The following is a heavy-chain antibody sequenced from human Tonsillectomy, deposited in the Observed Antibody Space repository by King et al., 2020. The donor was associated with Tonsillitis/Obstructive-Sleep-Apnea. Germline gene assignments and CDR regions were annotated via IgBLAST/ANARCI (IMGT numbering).Heavy chain of an antibody. CDR2: MASDGSYK. V-gene: IGHV3-30*18. CDR1: GFTFSNYV. CDR3: AKDGSTTFDY. Sequence: VQLVESGGGVVQPGRSLRLSCAAAGFTFSNYVMHWVRQAPGKGREWVAIMASDGSYKYYADSVKGRFTISRDNSKNTLYLQMNSLRAEDTAVYYCAKDGSTTFDYWGQGTLVTVSS. J-gene: IGHJ4*02. D-gene: IGHD2-2*01.